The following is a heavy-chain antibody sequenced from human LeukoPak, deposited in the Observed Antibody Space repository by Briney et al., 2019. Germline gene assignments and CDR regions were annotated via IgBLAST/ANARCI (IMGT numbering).Heavy chain of an antibody. Sequence: ASVKVSCKASGYTFTSYAMHWVRQAPGQRLEWMGWINAGNGNTKYSQKFQGRVTITRDTSASTAYMELSSLRSEDTAVYYCARDGIYYYGWGSLEDGSAPGGRGTRVT. V-gene: IGHV1-3*01. D-gene: IGHD3-10*01. CDR3: ARDGIYYYGWGSLEDGSAP. CDR1: GYTFTSYA. CDR2: INAGNGNT. J-gene: IGHJ4*02.